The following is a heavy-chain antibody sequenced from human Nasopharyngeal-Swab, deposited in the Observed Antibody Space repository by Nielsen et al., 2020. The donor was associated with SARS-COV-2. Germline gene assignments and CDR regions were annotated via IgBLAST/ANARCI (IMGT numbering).Heavy chain of an antibody. Sequence: SETLSLTFSVSGGSNSRYYWSWVRQSPGKGLEWIGNMYKSGNTNYNPSLKSRITLSVDTSNKQVSLKMRSVPAADTAVYYCARAGRVGDAFVGLDVWGQGTTVTVSS. D-gene: IGHD3-16*01. V-gene: IGHV4-59*12. CDR3: ARAGRVGDAFVGLDV. CDR2: MYKSGNT. CDR1: GGSNSRYY. J-gene: IGHJ6*02.